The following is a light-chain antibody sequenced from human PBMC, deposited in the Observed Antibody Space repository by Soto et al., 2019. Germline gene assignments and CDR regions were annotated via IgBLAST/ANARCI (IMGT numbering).Light chain of an antibody. CDR2: DVS. CDR3: CSYGGGYTPLV. J-gene: IGLJ2*01. CDR1: RSDVGVYNY. V-gene: IGLV2-11*01. Sequence: QSALTQPRSVSASPGQSVTLSCTGSRSDVGVYNYVSWYQQHPGKAPKLMIYDVSKRPSGVPGRFSGSKSGNTASLTISGLQDEDEADYYCCSYGGGYTPLVFGGGTKLTVL.